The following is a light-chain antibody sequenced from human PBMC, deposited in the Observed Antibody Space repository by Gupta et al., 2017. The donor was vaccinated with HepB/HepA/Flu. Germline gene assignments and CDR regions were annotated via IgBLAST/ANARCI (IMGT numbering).Light chain of an antibody. V-gene: IGLV2-11*01. Sequence: SPMTQPRSLAGSPEQSVTISCTATSSDVGDYDYVSYHQQRPGKAHKLIVYNVSQRPAGVPARFSGSKSGNTASLTISGRQEEEEDDYYCCSDAGDDTYVFGTGTKVTVL. CDR3: CSDAGDDTYV. J-gene: IGLJ1*01. CDR2: NVS. CDR1: SSDVGDYDY.